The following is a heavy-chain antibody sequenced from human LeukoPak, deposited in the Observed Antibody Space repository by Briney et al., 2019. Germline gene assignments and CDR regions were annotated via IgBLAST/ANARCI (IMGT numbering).Heavy chain of an antibody. CDR1: GDSISSGGYS. Sequence: MPSETLSLTCAVSGDSISSGGYSWSWIRQTPGKGLEWIAYIHDSGSTYNNPSLKTRLSISIDTSKNQFSLKLNSVSAADTAVYYCARVVAAAGNNWFDPWGQGTLVTVSS. CDR3: ARVVAAAGNNWFDP. V-gene: IGHV4-30-4*07. J-gene: IGHJ5*02. D-gene: IGHD6-13*01. CDR2: IHDSGST.